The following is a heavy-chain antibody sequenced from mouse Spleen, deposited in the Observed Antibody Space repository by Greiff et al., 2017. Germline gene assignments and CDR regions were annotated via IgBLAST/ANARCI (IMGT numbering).Heavy chain of an antibody. J-gene: IGHJ4*01. D-gene: IGHD2-14*01. Sequence: EVQLQESGGGLVQPGGSLRLSCATSGFTFTDYYMSWVRQPPGKALEWLGFIRNKANGYTTEYSASVKGRFTISRDNSQSILYLQMNTLRAEDSATYYCAREFYYRYDGYYFDYWGQGTSVTVSS. CDR3: AREFYYRYDGYYFDY. V-gene: IGHV7-3*02. CDR2: IRNKANGYTT. CDR1: GFTFTDYY.